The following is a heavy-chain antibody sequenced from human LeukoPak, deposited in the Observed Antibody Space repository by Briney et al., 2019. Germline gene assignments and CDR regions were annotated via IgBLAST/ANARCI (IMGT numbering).Heavy chain of an antibody. CDR1: GGSISSGGYY. CDR2: IYHSGST. V-gene: IGHV4-30-2*01. J-gene: IGHJ6*03. D-gene: IGHD6-6*01. Sequence: SETLSLTCTVSGGSISSGGYYWSWIRQPPGKGLEWIGYIYHSGSTYYNPSLKSRVTISVDRSKNQSSLKLSSVTAADTAVYYCARICSSPSTNYSYYMDVWGKGTTVTVSS. CDR3: ARICSSPSTNYSYYMDV.